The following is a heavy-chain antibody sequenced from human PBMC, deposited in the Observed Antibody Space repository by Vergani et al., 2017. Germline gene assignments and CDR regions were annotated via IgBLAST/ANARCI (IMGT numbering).Heavy chain of an antibody. CDR2: IIPIFGTA. J-gene: IGHJ6*03. CDR1: GGPFKNSA. Sequence: QVQLVQSGAEVKKPGSSVKVSCKASGGPFKNSAFSWVRQVPGQGLEWMGRIIPIFGTANYAQKFQGRVTITADESTSTAYMELSSLRSEDTAVYYCARGAAAGKGGYYYYYYMDVWGKGTTVTVSS. V-gene: IGHV1-69*13. CDR3: ARGAAAGKGGYYYYYYMDV. D-gene: IGHD6-13*01.